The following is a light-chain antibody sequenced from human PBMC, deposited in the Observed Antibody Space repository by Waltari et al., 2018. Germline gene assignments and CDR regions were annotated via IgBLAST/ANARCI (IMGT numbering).Light chain of an antibody. J-gene: IGKJ2*01. Sequence: AIRMTQSPSSFSASIGDRVTITCRASQGVSSSLAWYQQKPGKAPKLLIFATSTLQSGVPSRCSGSGSGTEFTLTVSGLQSEDFATYYCQQYYSYPYTFGQGTKLEIK. V-gene: IGKV1-8*01. CDR2: ATS. CDR1: QGVSSS. CDR3: QQYYSYPYT.